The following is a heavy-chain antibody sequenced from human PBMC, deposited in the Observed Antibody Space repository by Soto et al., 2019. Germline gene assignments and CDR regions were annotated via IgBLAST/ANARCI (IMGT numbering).Heavy chain of an antibody. CDR3: ARDLRIAAAGTDY. CDR2: IIPILGIA. V-gene: IGHV1-69*08. D-gene: IGHD6-13*01. J-gene: IGHJ4*02. CDR1: GGTFSSYT. Sequence: QVQLVQSGAEVKKPGSSVKVSCKASGGTFSSYTISWVRQAPGQGLEWMGRIIPILGIANYAQKFQGRVPITADKSTSTAYMELSSLRSEETAVYYCARDLRIAAAGTDYWGQGTLVTVSS.